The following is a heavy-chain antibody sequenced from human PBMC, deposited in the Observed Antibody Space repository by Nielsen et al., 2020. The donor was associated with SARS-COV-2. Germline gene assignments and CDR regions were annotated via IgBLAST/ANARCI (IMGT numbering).Heavy chain of an antibody. CDR3: ARSIAAAGMFSSVDY. CDR2: IYYSGST. V-gene: IGHV4-59*01. D-gene: IGHD6-13*01. Sequence: GSLRLSCTVSGGSISSYYWSWIRQPPGKGLEWIGYIYYSGSTNYNPSLKSRVTISVDTSKNQFSLKLGSVTAADTAVYYCARSIAAAGMFSSVDYWGQGTLVTVSS. CDR1: GGSISSYY. J-gene: IGHJ4*02.